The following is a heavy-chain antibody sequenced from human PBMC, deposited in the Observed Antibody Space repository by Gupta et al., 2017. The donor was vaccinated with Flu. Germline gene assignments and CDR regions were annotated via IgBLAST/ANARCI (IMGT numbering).Heavy chain of an antibody. Sequence: YGGSFSGYYWSWIRQPPGKGLEWIGEINHSGSTNYNPSLKSRVTISVDTSKNQFSLKLSSVTAADTAVYYCARKGRYHLDPWGQGTLVTVSS. CDR3: ARKGRYHLDP. D-gene: IGHD1-26*01. CDR1: GGSFSGYY. J-gene: IGHJ5*02. CDR2: INHSGST. V-gene: IGHV4-34*01.